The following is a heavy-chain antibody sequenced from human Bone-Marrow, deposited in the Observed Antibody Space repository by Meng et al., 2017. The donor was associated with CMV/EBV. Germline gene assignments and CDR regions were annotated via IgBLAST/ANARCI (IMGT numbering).Heavy chain of an antibody. Sequence: ASVKVSCKASGHPLTGSYMHWVRQAPGQGLEWMGWMSFDTGATKYAQMYQGRVSLTRDTSINTIYMELSSLTFDDTAVYFCTRSGHFWGFDVWGQGTLFTVSS. J-gene: IGHJ3*01. CDR1: GHPLTGSY. D-gene: IGHD3-3*02. V-gene: IGHV1-2*02. CDR3: TRSGHFWGFDV. CDR2: MSFDTGAT.